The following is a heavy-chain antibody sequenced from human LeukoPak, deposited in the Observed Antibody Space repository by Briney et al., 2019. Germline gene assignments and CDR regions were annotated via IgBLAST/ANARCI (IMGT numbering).Heavy chain of an antibody. CDR2: IRSKANSYAT. J-gene: IGHJ6*03. V-gene: IGHV3-73*01. CDR1: GFTFSGSA. D-gene: IGHD3-9*01. Sequence: GASLRLSCAASGFTFSGSAMHWVRQASGKGLEWVGRIRSKANSYATAYAASVKGRFTISRDDSKNTAYLQMNSLKTEDTAVYYCTRHGYDMAAGTYYYYYMDVWGKGTTVTVSS. CDR3: TRHGYDMAAGTYYYYYMDV.